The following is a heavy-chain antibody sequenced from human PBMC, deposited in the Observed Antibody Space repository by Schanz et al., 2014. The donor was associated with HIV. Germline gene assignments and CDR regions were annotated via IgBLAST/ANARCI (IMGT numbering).Heavy chain of an antibody. CDR3: AKGLTIWLQPPFDY. CDR1: GGTFSNYA. J-gene: IGHJ4*02. CDR2: IIPIFDTT. D-gene: IGHD5-12*01. V-gene: IGHV1-69*06. Sequence: QVQLVQSGAEVKKPGSSVKVSCKASGGTFSNYAISWVRQAPGQGLEWVGGIIPIFDTTKYAQKFQGRVTITADKSTSTAYMELSSLRAEDTAVYYCAKGLTIWLQPPFDYWGQGTLVTVSS.